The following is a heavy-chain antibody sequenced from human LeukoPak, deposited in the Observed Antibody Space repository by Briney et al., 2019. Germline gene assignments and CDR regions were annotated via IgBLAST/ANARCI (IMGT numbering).Heavy chain of an antibody. CDR2: IKQDGSEK. D-gene: IGHD2-15*01. V-gene: IGHV3-7*01. CDR3: ARDSGYCSGGSCYY. CDR1: GFTFSSYW. Sequence: GGSLRLSCAASGFTFSSYWMSWVRQAPGKGLEWVANIKQDGSEKYYVDSVKGRFTTSRDNAKNSLYLQMNSLRAEDTAVYYCARDSGYCSGGSCYYWGQGTLVTVSS. J-gene: IGHJ4*02.